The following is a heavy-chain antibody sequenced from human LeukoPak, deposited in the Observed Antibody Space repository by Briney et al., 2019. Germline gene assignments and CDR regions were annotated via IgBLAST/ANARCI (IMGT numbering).Heavy chain of an antibody. Sequence: PSETLSLTCAVYGGSFSGYYWSWIRQPPGKGLEWIGEINHSGSTNYSPSLKSRVTISVDTSKNQFSLKLSSVTAADTAVYYCARRGSGYSLDYWGQGTLVTVSS. V-gene: IGHV4-34*01. CDR1: GGSFSGYY. CDR3: ARRGSGYSLDY. CDR2: INHSGST. D-gene: IGHD3-3*01. J-gene: IGHJ4*02.